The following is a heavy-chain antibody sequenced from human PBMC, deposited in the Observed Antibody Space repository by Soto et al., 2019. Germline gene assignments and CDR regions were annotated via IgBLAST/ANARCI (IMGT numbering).Heavy chain of an antibody. J-gene: IGHJ2*01. CDR1: GFTFSSYA. CDR3: ARGYSSWEWYFDL. Sequence: QVQLVESGGGVVQPGRSLRLSCAASGFTFSSYAMHWVRQAPSKGLEWVAVISYDGSNKYYADSVKGRFTISRDNSKNTLYLQMNSLRAEDTAVYYCARGYSSWEWYFDLWGRGTLVTVSS. V-gene: IGHV3-30-3*01. D-gene: IGHD6-13*01. CDR2: ISYDGSNK.